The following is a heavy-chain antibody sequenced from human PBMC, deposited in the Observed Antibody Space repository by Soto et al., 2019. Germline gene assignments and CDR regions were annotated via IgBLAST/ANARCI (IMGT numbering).Heavy chain of an antibody. D-gene: IGHD2-15*01. Sequence: QVQLVQSGAEVKKPGASVKVSCKASGYTFTSYGISWVRQAPGQGLEWMGWISAYNANTNYAQQVQGRVTMTTDTSTRTAYLELRSLRYDSTAVSYCARDNCSGDSCYLDVWGQGTLVTVSS. CDR1: GYTFTSYG. CDR3: ARDNCSGDSCYLDV. CDR2: ISAYNANT. J-gene: IGHJ4*02. V-gene: IGHV1-18*01.